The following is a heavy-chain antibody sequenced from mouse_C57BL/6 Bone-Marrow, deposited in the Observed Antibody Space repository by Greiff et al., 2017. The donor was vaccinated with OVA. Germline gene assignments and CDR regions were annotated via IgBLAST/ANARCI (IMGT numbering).Heavy chain of an antibody. J-gene: IGHJ3*01. CDR1: GYAFSSSW. CDR2: IYPGDGDT. CDR3: ARAIYYYGSSYGFAY. D-gene: IGHD1-1*01. V-gene: IGHV1-82*01. Sequence: VNVVESGPELVKPGASVKISCKASGYAFSSSWMNWVKQRPGKGLEWIGRIYPGDGDTNYNGKCKGKATLTADKSSSTAYMQLSSLTSEDSAVYFCARAIYYYGSSYGFAYWGQGTLVTVSA.